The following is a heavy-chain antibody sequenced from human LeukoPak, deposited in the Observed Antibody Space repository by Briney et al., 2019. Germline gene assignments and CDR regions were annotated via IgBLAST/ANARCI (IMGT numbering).Heavy chain of an antibody. CDR3: ARNGYYYHYYYYMDV. CDR2: ISAYNGNT. Sequence: ASVKVSCKASGYTFTSYDISWVRQAPGQGLEWMGWISAYNGNTNYAQKLQGRVTMTTDTSTSTAYMELRSLGSDDTAVYYCARNGYYYHYYYYMDVWGKGTTVTVSS. D-gene: IGHD3-3*01. V-gene: IGHV1-18*01. J-gene: IGHJ6*03. CDR1: GYTFTSYD.